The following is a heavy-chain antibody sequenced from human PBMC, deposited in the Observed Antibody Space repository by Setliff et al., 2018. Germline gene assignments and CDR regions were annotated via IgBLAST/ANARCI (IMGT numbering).Heavy chain of an antibody. V-gene: IGHV4-39*07. CDR1: GGSISSSSYY. CDR3: ARDPYNWNYGDAFDI. J-gene: IGHJ3*02. CDR2: IYYSGST. D-gene: IGHD1-7*01. Sequence: PSETLSLTCTVSGGSISSSSYYWGWIRQPPGKGLEGIGSIYYSGSTYYNPSLKSRVTISVDTSKNQFSLKLSSVTAADTAVYYCARDPYNWNYGDAFDIWGQGTMVTVSS.